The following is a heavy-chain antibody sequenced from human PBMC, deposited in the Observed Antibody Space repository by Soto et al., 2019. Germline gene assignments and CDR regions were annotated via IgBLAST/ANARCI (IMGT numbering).Heavy chain of an antibody. D-gene: IGHD3-9*01. Sequence: SETLSLTCTVSGDSISSYFWSWIRQPPGKGLEWIGYIYKSGSTTYNPSLKSRVTMSVDTSKNQFSLTLRSVTAADTAVYYCAREGEDLLTGYGYYYYIDVWGKGTTVTVSS. CDR3: AREGEDLLTGYGYYYYIDV. CDR2: IYKSGST. J-gene: IGHJ6*03. V-gene: IGHV4-59*01. CDR1: GDSISSYF.